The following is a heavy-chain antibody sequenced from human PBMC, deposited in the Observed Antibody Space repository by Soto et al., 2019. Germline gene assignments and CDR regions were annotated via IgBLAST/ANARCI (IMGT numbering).Heavy chain of an antibody. V-gene: IGHV3-30*16. CDR1: GFTFSDYA. CDR2: ISYDGVYT. CDR3: AKLRNWYGSGSPIEA. D-gene: IGHD3-10*01. J-gene: IGHJ5*02. Sequence: GGSLRLSCAASGFTFSDYAMHWVRQTPGKGLEWVALISYDGVYTYYADSVKGRFTISRDNSKDTLFLRLDSLTTDDTAIYYCAKLRNWYGSGSPIEAWGQGTLVTVSS.